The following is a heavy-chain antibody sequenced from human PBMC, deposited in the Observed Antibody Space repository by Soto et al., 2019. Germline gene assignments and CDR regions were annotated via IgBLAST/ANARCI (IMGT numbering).Heavy chain of an antibody. CDR1: GGTFSSYA. Sequence: GASVEVSCKASGGTFSSYAISWVRQAPGQGLEWMGGIIPIFGTANYAQKFQGRVTITADESTSTAYMELSSLRSEDTAVYYCARDAVSIAAAPFDPWGQGTLVTVSS. CDR2: IIPIFGTA. D-gene: IGHD6-13*01. J-gene: IGHJ5*02. V-gene: IGHV1-69*13. CDR3: ARDAVSIAAAPFDP.